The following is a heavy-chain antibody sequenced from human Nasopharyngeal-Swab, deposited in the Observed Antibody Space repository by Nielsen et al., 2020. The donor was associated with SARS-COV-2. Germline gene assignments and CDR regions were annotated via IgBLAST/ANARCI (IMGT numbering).Heavy chain of an antibody. CDR2: IYHSGSP. D-gene: IGHD3-22*01. Sequence: WIRQPPGKGLEWIGEIYHSGSPNYNPSLKSRVTISVDKSKNQFSLKLSSVTAADTAVYYCARQPDRYYYDSSGYSDYWGQGTLVTVSS. V-gene: IGHV4/OR15-8*01. J-gene: IGHJ4*02. CDR3: ARQPDRYYYDSSGYSDY.